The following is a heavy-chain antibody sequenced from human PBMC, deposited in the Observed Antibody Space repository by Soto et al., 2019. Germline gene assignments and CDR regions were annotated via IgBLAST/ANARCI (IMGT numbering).Heavy chain of an antibody. J-gene: IGHJ6*01. CDR1: GWTVRSNY. CDR2: LSISVSTI. CDR3: ARGNYYDSSGYYYHYYYGMDV. Sequence: VGSRRLSCAASGWTVRSNYVSWVRRAPWKWMEWVSYLSISVSTIYYADSVKGRFTLSRDNAKNSLYLQMNSLRAEDTAVYYCARGNYYDSSGYYYHYYYGMDVWGQGTTVRVSS. V-gene: IGHV3-48*04. D-gene: IGHD3-22*01.